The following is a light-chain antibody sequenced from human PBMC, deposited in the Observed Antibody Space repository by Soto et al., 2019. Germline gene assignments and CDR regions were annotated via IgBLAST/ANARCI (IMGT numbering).Light chain of an antibody. CDR3: QQRSNWPPEVT. J-gene: IGKJ3*01. V-gene: IGKV3-11*01. CDR1: QSVSSS. CDR2: DAS. Sequence: EIVLTQSPDTLSLSPGERATLSCRASQSVSSSLAWYQQKPGQAPGLLIYDASKRATGIPARFSGSGSGTDFTLTISSLEPEDFAVYYCQQRSNWPPEVTFGPGTKVDIK.